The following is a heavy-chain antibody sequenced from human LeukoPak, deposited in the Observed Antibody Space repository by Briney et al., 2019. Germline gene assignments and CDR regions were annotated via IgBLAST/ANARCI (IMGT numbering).Heavy chain of an antibody. J-gene: IGHJ4*02. CDR3: ARRVRSADHRCDY. Sequence: SETLSLTCTVSGGYISSSSYYWGWIRQPPGKGLEWIGSIYYSGSTYYNPSLKSRVTISVDTSKNQFSLQVTSVTAADTAVYYCARRVRSADHRCDYWGQGTLVTVSS. CDR2: IYYSGST. CDR1: GGYISSSSYY. D-gene: IGHD1-14*01. V-gene: IGHV4-39*07.